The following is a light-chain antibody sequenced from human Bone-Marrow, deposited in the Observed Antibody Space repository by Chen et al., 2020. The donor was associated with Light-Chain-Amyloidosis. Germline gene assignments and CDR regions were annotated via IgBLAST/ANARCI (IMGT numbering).Light chain of an antibody. Sequence: SYHLTQSPSVSVSPGQTARITCSGDDLPTKYAYWYQQKPGQAPVLVIHRDTERPSGISERFSGSSSGTTATLTISGVQAEDEADYHCQSADSSGTYEVIFGGGTKLTVL. V-gene: IGLV3-25*03. CDR1: DLPTKY. J-gene: IGLJ2*01. CDR3: QSADSSGTYEVI. CDR2: RDT.